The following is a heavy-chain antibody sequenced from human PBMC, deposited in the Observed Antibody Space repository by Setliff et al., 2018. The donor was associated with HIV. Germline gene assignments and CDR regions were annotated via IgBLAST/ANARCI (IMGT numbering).Heavy chain of an antibody. CDR1: GGSISSHH. D-gene: IGHD3-22*01. J-gene: IGHJ4*02. V-gene: IGHV4-4*07. CDR2: IYNSGST. CDR3: FLFYDDRSGFYWD. Sequence: SETLSLTCSVSGGSISSHHWSWIRQPPGKGLEWIGSIYNSGSTNYNPSLTSRVTMAVDTSKKQFSLKLKSVTAADTAVYYCFLFYDDRSGFYWDWGQGTPVTV.